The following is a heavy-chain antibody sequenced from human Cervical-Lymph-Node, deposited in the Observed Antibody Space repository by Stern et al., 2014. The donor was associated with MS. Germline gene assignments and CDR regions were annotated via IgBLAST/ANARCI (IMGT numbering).Heavy chain of an antibody. J-gene: IGHJ4*02. CDR2: INTDNGKP. CDR3: ARAPAGEQWLVRVAFDF. CDR1: GYIISNYA. V-gene: IGHV7-4-1*02. D-gene: IGHD6-19*01. Sequence: HVQLEQSGTELKKPGASVKVSCRGSGYIISNYAINWVRHAQGQGLDRIGCINTDNGKPTYAQCSTGRWVFSLDTSVSTAYLQISSLKADDTAVYYCARAPAGEQWLVRVAFDFWGQGTLVTVSS.